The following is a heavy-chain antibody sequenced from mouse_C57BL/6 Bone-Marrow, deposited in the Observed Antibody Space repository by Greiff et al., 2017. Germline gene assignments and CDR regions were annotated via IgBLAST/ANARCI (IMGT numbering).Heavy chain of an antibody. CDR3: TTGDDYDPFAY. CDR2: IDPEDGDT. Sequence: VQLQQSGAELVRPGASVKLSCTASGFNIKDYYMHWVKQRPEQGLEWIGRIDPEDGDTEYAPKFQGKATMTADTSSNTAYLQLSSLTSEDADGYYCTTGDDYDPFAYWGQGTLVTVSA. D-gene: IGHD2-4*01. J-gene: IGHJ3*01. CDR1: GFNIKDYY. V-gene: IGHV14-1*01.